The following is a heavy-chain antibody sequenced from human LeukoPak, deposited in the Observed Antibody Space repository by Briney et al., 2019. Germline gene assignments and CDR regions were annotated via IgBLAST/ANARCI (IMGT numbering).Heavy chain of an antibody. J-gene: IGHJ6*02. D-gene: IGHD1-26*01. CDR1: WFTFKDYC. Sequence: GGSLRLSCAATWFTFKDYCMHWVRQPPGKGLEWVSGINWNGGGTDYADSVKGRFTISRDNAKNSLYLQMTSLRPEDTALYYCAKHLRATNTYIFFGLDVWGQGTTVTVSS. CDR2: INWNGGGT. V-gene: IGHV3-9*01. CDR3: AKHLRATNTYIFFGLDV.